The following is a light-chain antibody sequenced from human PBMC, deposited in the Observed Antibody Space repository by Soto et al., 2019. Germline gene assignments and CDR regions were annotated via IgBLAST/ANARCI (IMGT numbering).Light chain of an antibody. CDR1: RTVDSY. Sequence: DIVLTQSPATLSLSPGDRATLSCRASRTVDSYLAWYQQKPGQAPRLLIFDASKRATGIPPRFSGSGSATDFTLTINSLEPEDFAIYYCHQRSKLPQTFGQGTKVEMK. J-gene: IGKJ1*01. CDR2: DAS. CDR3: HQRSKLPQT. V-gene: IGKV3-11*01.